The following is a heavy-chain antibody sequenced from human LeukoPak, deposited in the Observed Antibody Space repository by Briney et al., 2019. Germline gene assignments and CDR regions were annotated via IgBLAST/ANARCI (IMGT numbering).Heavy chain of an antibody. Sequence: GGSLRLSCAASGLTVSSDYLTWVRQAPGKGLEWVSIISSGGTTYYADSVRGRFTISRDNSKNTLYLQMNSLRAEDTAVYYCARAPSQQLGPFDIWGQGAVVTVSS. D-gene: IGHD6-13*01. CDR3: ARAPSQQLGPFDI. CDR2: ISSGGTT. V-gene: IGHV3-53*01. J-gene: IGHJ3*02. CDR1: GLTVSSDY.